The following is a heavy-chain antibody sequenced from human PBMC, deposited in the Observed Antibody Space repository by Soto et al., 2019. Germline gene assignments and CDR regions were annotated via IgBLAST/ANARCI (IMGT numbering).Heavy chain of an antibody. CDR1: GFSFSSHW. Sequence: PGGSLRLSCAASGFSFSSHWMNWVRQAAGKGLVWVSRISGDGRTTSHADSVKGRFTISRDNAKNTLYLQVNSLRVEDTAVYYCARGVTNCSSSSCYFDFWGQGILVTVSS. CDR2: ISGDGRTT. V-gene: IGHV3-74*01. CDR3: ARGVTNCSSSSCYFDF. J-gene: IGHJ4*02. D-gene: IGHD2-2*01.